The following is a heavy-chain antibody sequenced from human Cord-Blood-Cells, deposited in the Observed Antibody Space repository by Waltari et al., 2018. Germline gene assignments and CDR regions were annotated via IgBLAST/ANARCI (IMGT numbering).Heavy chain of an antibody. CDR3: ASETNWGFRSIGY. Sequence: QVQLVQSGAEVKKPGASVKVSCKASGYTFTGYYMHWVRQAPGQGLEWMGWINPNNGGTNYAQKFQGRVTMTRDTSISPAYMELSRLRSDDTAVYYCASETNWGFRSIGYWGQGTLVTVSS. CDR2: INPNNGGT. J-gene: IGHJ4*02. V-gene: IGHV1-2*02. CDR1: GYTFTGYY. D-gene: IGHD7-27*01.